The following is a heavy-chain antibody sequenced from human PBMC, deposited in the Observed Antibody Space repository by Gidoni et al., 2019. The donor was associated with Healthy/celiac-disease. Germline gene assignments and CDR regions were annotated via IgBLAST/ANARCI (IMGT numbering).Heavy chain of an antibody. CDR1: GVTFSSYS. J-gene: IGHJ6*02. CDR2: ISSSSSTI. CDR3: ARDKGCSSTSCYSHGPYYYYGMDV. D-gene: IGHD2-2*01. Sequence: EVQLVESGGGVVQAGGSLRLSCEASGVTFSSYSLNWVRQAPGKGLEWVSYISSSSSTIYYADSVKGRFPISRDNAKNSLYLQMNSLRDEDTAVYYCARDKGCSSTSCYSHGPYYYYGMDVWGQGTTVTVSS. V-gene: IGHV3-48*02.